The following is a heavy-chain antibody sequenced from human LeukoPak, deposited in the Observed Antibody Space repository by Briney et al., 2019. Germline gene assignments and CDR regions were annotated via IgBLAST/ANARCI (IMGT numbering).Heavy chain of an antibody. CDR3: ARDRYYDSSGYFLN. V-gene: IGHV3-33*08. D-gene: IGHD3-22*01. CDR1: GFTFSSYW. J-gene: IGHJ4*02. CDR2: IWYDGSNK. Sequence: GGSLRLSCAASGFTFSSYWMSWVRQAPGKGLEWVAVIWYDGSNKYYADSVKGRFTISRDNSKNTLYLQMNSLRAEDTAVYYCARDRYYDSSGYFLNWGQGTLVTVSS.